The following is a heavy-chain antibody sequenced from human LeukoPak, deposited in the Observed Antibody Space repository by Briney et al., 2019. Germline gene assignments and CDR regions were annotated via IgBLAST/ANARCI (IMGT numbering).Heavy chain of an antibody. D-gene: IGHD5-18*01. V-gene: IGHV4-59*08. Sequence: PSETLSLTCTVSGDSISSYYWSWIRQPPGKGLEWIGYIYYSGSTNYNPSLKSRVTISVDTSKNQFSLKLTSVTAADTAVYYCARILVDSYGYWFDPWGQGTLVTVSS. CDR1: GDSISSYY. CDR2: IYYSGST. J-gene: IGHJ5*02. CDR3: ARILVDSYGYWFDP.